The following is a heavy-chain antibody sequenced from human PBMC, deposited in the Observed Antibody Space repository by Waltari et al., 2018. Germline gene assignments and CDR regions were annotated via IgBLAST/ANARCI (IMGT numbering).Heavy chain of an antibody. CDR1: GGFMGSRDF. CDR2: IHRSGTT. J-gene: IGHJ4*02. CDR3: ARDRGRGLYLDS. Sequence: QLQLQQWGPGLVQPSRSLSLTCAVPGGFMGSRDFWSWVRQPPGKGLEWVGQIHRSGTTHYNPSLESRVTMSIDTSSNQFSLELSSTTAADTAIYYCARDRGRGLYLDSWGQGTLVTVSP. D-gene: IGHD2-15*01. V-gene: IGHV4-4*02.